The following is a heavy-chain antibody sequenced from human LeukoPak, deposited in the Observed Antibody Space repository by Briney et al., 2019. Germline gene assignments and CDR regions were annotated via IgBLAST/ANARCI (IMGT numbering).Heavy chain of an antibody. Sequence: PGGSLRLSCAASGFTFSNYGMHWVRQAPGKGLEWVAVISYDGSNKYYADSVKGRFTISRDNSKNTLYLQMNSLRAEDTAVYYCAKDDGYDRRWGQGTLVTVSS. J-gene: IGHJ4*02. CDR1: GFTFSNYG. V-gene: IGHV3-30*18. CDR2: ISYDGSNK. CDR3: AKDDGYDRR. D-gene: IGHD5-12*01.